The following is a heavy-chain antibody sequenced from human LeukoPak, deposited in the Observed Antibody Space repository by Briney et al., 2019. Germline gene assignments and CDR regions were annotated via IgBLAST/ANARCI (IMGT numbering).Heavy chain of an antibody. J-gene: IGHJ4*02. CDR3: ARDRNNNFFDY. Sequence: PGRSLRLSCAASGFTFRNAGMRWLRQAPGKGLEWVAFIWFDGAKAYYADSVKGRFTISRDNFNNTVYLHMNSLRGEDTALYYCARDRNNNFFDYCGQGTLVTVSS. CDR1: GFTFRNAG. CDR2: IWFDGAKA. V-gene: IGHV3-33*01. D-gene: IGHD2/OR15-2a*01.